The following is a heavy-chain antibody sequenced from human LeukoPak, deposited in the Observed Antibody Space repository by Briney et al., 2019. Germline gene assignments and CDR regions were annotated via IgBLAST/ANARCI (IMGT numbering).Heavy chain of an antibody. CDR1: GFTLSSSA. CDR3: AKPAGAYGDFDY. CDR2: ISGSGGST. Sequence: GGSLRLSCAASGFTLSSSAMSWVRQAPGKRLEWVSAISGSGGSTYYADSVKGRFTISRDNSKNTLYLQMNSLRAEDTAVYYCAKPAGAYGDFDYWGQGTLVTVSS. D-gene: IGHD4-17*01. V-gene: IGHV3-23*01. J-gene: IGHJ4*02.